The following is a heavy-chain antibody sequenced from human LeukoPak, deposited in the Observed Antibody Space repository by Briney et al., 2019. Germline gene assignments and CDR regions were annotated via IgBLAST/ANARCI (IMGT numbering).Heavy chain of an antibody. CDR2: ITSDGSST. J-gene: IGHJ3*01. CDR1: GFTFSNYW. V-gene: IGHV3-74*01. Sequence: GGSLRLSCAASGFTFSNYWMHWVRQAPGKGLVWVSRITSDGSSTIYADSVKGRFTISRDNAKNTVYLQMNSLKVEDTAVYYCARGQSSGWTYEAFDLWGQGTMVTVSS. CDR3: ARGQSSGWTYEAFDL. D-gene: IGHD6-19*01.